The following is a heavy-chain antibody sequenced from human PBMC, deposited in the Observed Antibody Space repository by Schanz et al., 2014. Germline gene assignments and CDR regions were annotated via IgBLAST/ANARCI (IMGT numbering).Heavy chain of an antibody. D-gene: IGHD3-9*01. J-gene: IGHJ2*01. CDR1: GFTFSDSW. Sequence: EVQLVESGGGFVQPGGSLRLSCAASGFTFSDSWMHWVRQAPGKGLVWVSRTSHDGSFTTFADSVKGRFTISRDNAKNALYLQMHSLRADDTAVYYCARSTYYDILTGQTHTRVDVRYFDLWGRGTLVTVSS. V-gene: IGHV3-74*01. CDR2: TSHDGSFT. CDR3: ARSTYYDILTGQTHTRVDVRYFDL.